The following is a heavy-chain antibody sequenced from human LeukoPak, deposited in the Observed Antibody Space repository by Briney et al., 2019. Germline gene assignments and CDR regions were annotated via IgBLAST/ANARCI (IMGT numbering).Heavy chain of an antibody. CDR1: GYTFTSYG. CDR2: MNPNSGNT. V-gene: IGHV1-8*02. CDR3: ATSRESGGWFDP. D-gene: IGHD3-10*01. Sequence: ASVXVSCKASGYTFTSYGISWVRQAPGQGLEWMGWMNPNSGNTGYAQKFQGRVTMTRNTSISTAYMELSSLRSEDTAVYYCATSRESGGWFDPWGQGTLVTVSS. J-gene: IGHJ5*02.